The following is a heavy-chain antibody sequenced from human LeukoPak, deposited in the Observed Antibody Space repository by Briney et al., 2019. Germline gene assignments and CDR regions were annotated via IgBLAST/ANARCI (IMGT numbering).Heavy chain of an antibody. J-gene: IGHJ4*02. CDR1: GFTFNTYG. Sequence: GGPLRLSCSASGFTFNTYGMSGVRQAPGKRLEGVSRISGRDSNTYYADSVEGRFTISRDNSKNTLFLQINSVRDEDTATYYCAKRSEYGGDSNYFDYWGQGTPVTVSS. CDR3: AKRSEYGGDSNYFDY. CDR2: ISGRDSNT. D-gene: IGHD2-21*02. V-gene: IGHV3-23*01.